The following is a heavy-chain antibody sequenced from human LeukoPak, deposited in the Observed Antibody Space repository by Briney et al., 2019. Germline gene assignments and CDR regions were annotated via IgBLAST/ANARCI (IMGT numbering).Heavy chain of an antibody. CDR3: AKDWVYSSSWYY. V-gene: IGHV3-23*01. CDR1: GFTFSSYA. J-gene: IGHJ4*02. Sequence: GGSLRLSCAPSGFTFSSYAMSWVRQAPGKGLEWVSAISGSGGSTYYADSVKGRFTISRDNSKNTLYLQMNSLRAEDTAVYYCAKDWVYSSSWYYWGQGTLVTASS. D-gene: IGHD6-13*01. CDR2: ISGSGGST.